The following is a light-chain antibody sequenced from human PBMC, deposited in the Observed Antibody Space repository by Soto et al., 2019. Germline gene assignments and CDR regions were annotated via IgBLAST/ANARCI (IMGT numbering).Light chain of an antibody. CDR1: QSVSSSY. CDR2: GAS. J-gene: IGKJ1*01. CDR3: QQYGSSRT. Sequence: EIVLTQSPGTLSLSPGERATLSCRASQSVSSSYLAGYQQKPGQAPRLLIYGASSRATGIPDRFSGSGSGTAFTLTSSRLEPEDFAVYYCQQYGSSRTFGQGTKVEIK. V-gene: IGKV3-20*01.